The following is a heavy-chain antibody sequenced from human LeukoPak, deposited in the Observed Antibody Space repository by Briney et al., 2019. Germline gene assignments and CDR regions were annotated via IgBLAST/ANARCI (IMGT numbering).Heavy chain of an antibody. D-gene: IGHD3-10*02. V-gene: IGHV3-21*01. J-gene: IGHJ4*02. CDR3: TAGHAILGSTCSAY. Sequence: GGSLRLTCAASGFTFSRHSIHWVRQAPGKGLDWVSSISGGSFYIYYADSVKGRFTVSRDDAKNSVYLQMNSLRDEDTAIYYCTAGHAILGSTCSAYWGQGTLLTVSS. CDR2: ISGGSFYI. CDR1: GFTFSRHS.